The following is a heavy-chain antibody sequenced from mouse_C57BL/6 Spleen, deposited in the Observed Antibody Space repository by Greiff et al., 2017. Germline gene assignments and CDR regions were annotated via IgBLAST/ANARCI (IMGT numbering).Heavy chain of an antibody. CDR3: ARRYYGSSSGNFDY. D-gene: IGHD1-1*01. V-gene: IGHV1-81*01. J-gene: IGHJ2*01. Sequence: VQLQQSGAELARPGASVKLSCKASGYTFTSYGISWVKQRTGQGLEWIGEIYPRSGNTYYNEKFKGKATLTADKSSSTAYMELRSLTSEDSAVYFCARRYYGSSSGNFDYWGQGTTLTVSS. CDR2: IYPRSGNT. CDR1: GYTFTSYG.